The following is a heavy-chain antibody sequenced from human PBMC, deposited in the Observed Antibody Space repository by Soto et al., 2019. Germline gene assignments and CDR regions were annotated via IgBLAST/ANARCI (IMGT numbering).Heavy chain of an antibody. D-gene: IGHD6-13*01. V-gene: IGHV4-39*03. CDR3: TTDRSGIGAAGTGAYNYYAMDV. CDR1: GGSISSSSYY. CDR2: IYYSGST. Sequence: SETLSLTCTVSGGSISSSSYYWGWIRQPPGKGLEWIGSIYYSGSTYYNPSLKSRVTISVDTSKNQFSLKLSSVTAADTAVYYCTTDRSGIGAAGTGAYNYYAMDVWGQGTTVTVSS. J-gene: IGHJ6*02.